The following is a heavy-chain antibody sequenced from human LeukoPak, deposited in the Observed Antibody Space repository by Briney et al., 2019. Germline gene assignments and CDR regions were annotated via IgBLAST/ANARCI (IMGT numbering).Heavy chain of an antibody. J-gene: IGHJ4*02. V-gene: IGHV1-2*02. Sequence: GASVKVSCKASGYTFTGYYMHWVRQAPGQGLEWMGWINPNSGGTNYAQKFQGRVTMTRDTSISTAYMELSRLRSDDTAVYYCARDSRYYYDSSGYLTLFDYWGQGTLVTVSS. D-gene: IGHD3-22*01. CDR3: ARDSRYYYDSSGYLTLFDY. CDR1: GYTFTGYY. CDR2: INPNSGGT.